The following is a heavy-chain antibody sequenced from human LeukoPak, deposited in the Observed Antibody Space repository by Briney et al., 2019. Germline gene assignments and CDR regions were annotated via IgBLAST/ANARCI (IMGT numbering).Heavy chain of an antibody. V-gene: IGHV3-23*01. CDR2: ISGSGGST. D-gene: IGHD3-22*01. J-gene: IGHJ4*02. Sequence: GGSLRLSCAASGFTFNNYVMSWVRQAPGKGLEWVSAISGSGGSTYYADSVKGRFTISRDNSKNTLYLQMNSLRAEDTAVYYCAKGGNQDYYDSSGFVSAEYYFDYWGQGTLVTVSS. CDR1: GFTFNNYV. CDR3: AKGGNQDYYDSSGFVSAEYYFDY.